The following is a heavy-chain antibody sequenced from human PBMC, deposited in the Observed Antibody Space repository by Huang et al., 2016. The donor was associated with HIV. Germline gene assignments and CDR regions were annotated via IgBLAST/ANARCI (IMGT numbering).Heavy chain of an antibody. CDR1: RYNFAGYW. J-gene: IGHJ3*02. CDR3: ARRRRGGFDI. D-gene: IGHD2-15*01. Sequence: EVQLVQSGAEVKRPGESLKISCKGSRYNFAGYWIGWVRQMPGKGLEWMGSIYFDDSGARFSPSLQGQVTISADTSLYSSYLQWTSLRASDTAIFYCARRRRGGFDIWGQGTLVTVSS. V-gene: IGHV5-51*03. CDR2: IYFDDSGA.